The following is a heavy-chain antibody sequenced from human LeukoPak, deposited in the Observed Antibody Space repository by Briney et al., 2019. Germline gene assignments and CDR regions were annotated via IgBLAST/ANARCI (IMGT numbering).Heavy chain of an antibody. D-gene: IGHD3-10*01. V-gene: IGHV4-59*01. Sequence: PSETLSLTCSVSGGSIGSYYWSWMRQPPGKGLEWIGYIYYSGITNYNPSLKSRVTISVDTSKNQFSLKLTSVTAADTAIYYCARDSGTYYLGSGSSYYFHYWGQGTLVTVSS. CDR2: IYYSGIT. CDR1: GGSIGSYY. J-gene: IGHJ4*02. CDR3: ARDSGTYYLGSGSSYYFHY.